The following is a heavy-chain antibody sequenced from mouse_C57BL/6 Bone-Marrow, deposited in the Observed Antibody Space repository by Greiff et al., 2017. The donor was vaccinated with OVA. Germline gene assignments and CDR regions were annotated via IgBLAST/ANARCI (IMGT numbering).Heavy chain of an antibody. V-gene: IGHV1-36*01. CDR1: GFTFTDYY. D-gene: IGHD3-1*01. J-gene: IGHJ1*03. CDR3: ARGLRLEYLEV. CDR2: VYPYTGGT. Sequence: EVQLMESGPVLVKPGPSVKISCKASGFTFTDYYMHWVKQSHGKSLEWIGLVYPYTGGTSYNQKFKGKATLTVDPSSRTAYMEINSMTAEDAAVYYCARGLRLEYLEVWGTGTTVTVSS.